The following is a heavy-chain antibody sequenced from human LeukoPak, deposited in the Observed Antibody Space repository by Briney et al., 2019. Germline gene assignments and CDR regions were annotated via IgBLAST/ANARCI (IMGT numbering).Heavy chain of an antibody. CDR2: ISSSSSYI. D-gene: IGHD3-10*01. Sequence: GGSLRLSCAASGFTFSSYSMNWVRQAPGKGLEWVSSISSSSSYIYYADSVKGRFTISRDNAKNSLYLQMNSLRAEDTAVYYCARDRPGRFGEAGDYWGQGTLVTVSS. J-gene: IGHJ4*02. V-gene: IGHV3-21*01. CDR1: GFTFSSYS. CDR3: ARDRPGRFGEAGDY.